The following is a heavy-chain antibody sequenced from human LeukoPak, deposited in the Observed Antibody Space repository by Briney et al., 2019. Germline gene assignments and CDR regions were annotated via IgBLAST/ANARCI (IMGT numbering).Heavy chain of an antibody. J-gene: IGHJ4*02. CDR2: INSDGSWT. D-gene: IGHD2/OR15-2a*01. CDR1: ANYW. V-gene: IGHV3-74*01. CDR3: VSFYETY. Sequence: GGSLRLSCVASANYWMHWVRQAPGKGLVWVSHINSDGSWTSYADSVKGRCTISKDNAKNTVYLQMNSLRAEDTAVYYCVSFYETYWGRGTLVTVSS.